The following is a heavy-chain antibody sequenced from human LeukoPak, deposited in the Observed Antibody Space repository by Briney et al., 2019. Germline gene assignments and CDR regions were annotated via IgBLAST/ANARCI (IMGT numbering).Heavy chain of an antibody. Sequence: PGRSLRLSCAASGFTFSSYGMHWVRQAPGKGLEWVAVISYDGSNKYYADSVKGRFTISRDNSKNTLYLQMDSLRAEDTAVYYCAREDDDWGPNTFDVWGQGTVVAVSS. J-gene: IGHJ3*01. V-gene: IGHV3-30*03. D-gene: IGHD7-27*01. CDR3: AREDDDWGPNTFDV. CDR1: GFTFSSYG. CDR2: ISYDGSNK.